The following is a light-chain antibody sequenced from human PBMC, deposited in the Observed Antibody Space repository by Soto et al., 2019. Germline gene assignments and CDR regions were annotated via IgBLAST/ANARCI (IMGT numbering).Light chain of an antibody. J-gene: IGKJ4*01. CDR3: QQTDKLPLT. CDR2: DTS. CDR1: QAISNH. Sequence: DIQMTQSPSPLPASVGDRVIITCQSSQAISNHLNWYQQKPGRAPKLLIYDTSNLETGVPSRFRGSGGGTDFTFTITSLQPEDVATYFCQQTDKLPLTFGGWTKVEMK. V-gene: IGKV1-33*01.